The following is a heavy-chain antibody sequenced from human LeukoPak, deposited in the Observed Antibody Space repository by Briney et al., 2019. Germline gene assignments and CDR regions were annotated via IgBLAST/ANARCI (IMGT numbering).Heavy chain of an antibody. Sequence: ASVKVSCKASGYTFTGYYMHWVRQAPGQGLEWMGRINPNSGGTNYAQNFQGRVTMTRDTSISTAYMELSRLRSDDTAVYYCARGLQYYYDSSGPELDYWGQGTLVTVSS. D-gene: IGHD3-22*01. CDR2: INPNSGGT. CDR3: ARGLQYYYDSSGPELDY. J-gene: IGHJ4*02. V-gene: IGHV1-2*06. CDR1: GYTFTGYY.